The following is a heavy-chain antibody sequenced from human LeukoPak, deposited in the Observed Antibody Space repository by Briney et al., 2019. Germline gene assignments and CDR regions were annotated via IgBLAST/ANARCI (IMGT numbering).Heavy chain of an antibody. CDR3: ARGLNLYCSSTSCYAGRNNWFDP. CDR1: GGSITTYY. J-gene: IGHJ5*02. D-gene: IGHD2-2*01. V-gene: IGHV4-59*01. CDR2: IYYSGST. Sequence: PSETLSLTCTVSGGSITTYYWSWIRQPPGKGLEWIGYIYYSGSTNYNPSLKSRVTISVDTSKNQFSLRLSSVTAADTAVYYCARGLNLYCSSTSCYAGRNNWFDPWGQGTLVTVSS.